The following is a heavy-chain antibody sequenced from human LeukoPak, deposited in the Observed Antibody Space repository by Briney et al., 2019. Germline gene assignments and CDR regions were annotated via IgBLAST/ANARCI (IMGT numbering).Heavy chain of an antibody. J-gene: IGHJ4*02. Sequence: SETLSLTCTVSGGSISNYYRSWIRRPPGKGLEWIGYIYDTGSTNYNPSLKSRVTISVDTSKNQFSLKLGSVTAADTAVYYSARAVRDDFWSGYFYWGQGTLVTVSS. D-gene: IGHD3-3*01. CDR1: GGSISNYY. CDR3: ARAVRDDFWSGYFY. CDR2: IYDTGST. V-gene: IGHV4-59*01.